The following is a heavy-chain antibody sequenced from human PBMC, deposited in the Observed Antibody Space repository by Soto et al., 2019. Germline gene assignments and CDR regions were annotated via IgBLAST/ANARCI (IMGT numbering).Heavy chain of an antibody. D-gene: IGHD2-21*01. CDR1: GFTFTNHN. J-gene: IGHJ4*02. CDR3: ARDPFLSVLVVVAIDHF. V-gene: IGHV3-21*01. CDR2: ISSSSSFR. Sequence: VRSLRLSCAASGFTFTNHNMNWFRQAPGKGLEWVSSISSSSSFRNYADSVKGRFSISRDNDKNLVYLQMDSLRAEDTAVYYCARDPFLSVLVVVAIDHFCGQGTLVLVSA.